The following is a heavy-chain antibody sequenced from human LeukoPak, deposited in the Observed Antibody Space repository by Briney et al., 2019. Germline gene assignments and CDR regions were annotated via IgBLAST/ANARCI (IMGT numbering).Heavy chain of an antibody. J-gene: IGHJ4*02. V-gene: IGHV4-34*01. CDR3: ARAAVAGIDY. D-gene: IGHD6-19*01. Sequence: SETLSLTCAVYGGSFSGYYWSWIRQPPGKGLEWIGEINHSGSTDYNPSLKSRVTTSVDTAKNQFCLQLCSVTAADTGVYYCARAAVAGIDYWGQGTLVTVSS. CDR2: INHSGST. CDR1: GGSFSGYY.